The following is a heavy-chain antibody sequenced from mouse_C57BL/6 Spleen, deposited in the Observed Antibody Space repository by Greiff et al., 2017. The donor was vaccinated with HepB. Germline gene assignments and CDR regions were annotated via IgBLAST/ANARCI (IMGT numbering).Heavy chain of an antibody. V-gene: IGHV7-3*01. D-gene: IGHD1-2*01. Sequence: EVKVEESGGGLVQPGGSLSHSCAASGFTFTDYYMSWVRQPPGRALEWWGFIRNKANGYTTEYRASVKGRFTISRDNSQSILYRQMNALRAEDSATYYCARYRSAFDYWGQGTTLTVSS. CDR1: GFTFTDYY. CDR2: IRNKANGYTT. J-gene: IGHJ2*01. CDR3: ARYRSAFDY.